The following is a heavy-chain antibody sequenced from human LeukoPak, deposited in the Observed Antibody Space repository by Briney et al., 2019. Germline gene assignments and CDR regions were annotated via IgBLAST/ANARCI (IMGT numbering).Heavy chain of an antibody. CDR1: GFTFSNYW. Sequence: GGSLRLSCAASGFTFSNYWMTWVRQAPGKGLEWVGSIKKDGSEKYYVESLKGRFTISRDNVKNSLYLQMNSLRAEDTAVYYCARDLQDGVPTGYWGQGTLVIVS. D-gene: IGHD4-17*01. CDR2: IKKDGSEK. V-gene: IGHV3-7*01. J-gene: IGHJ4*02. CDR3: ARDLQDGVPTGY.